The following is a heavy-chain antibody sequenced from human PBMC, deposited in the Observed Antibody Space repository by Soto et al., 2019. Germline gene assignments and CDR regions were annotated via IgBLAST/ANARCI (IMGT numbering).Heavy chain of an antibody. D-gene: IGHD6-6*01. J-gene: IGHJ6*02. CDR1: GGSISSGDYY. CDR2: IYYSGST. CDR3: ARVQLVRSPAYYYYYGMDV. V-gene: IGHV4-30-4*01. Sequence: QVQLQESGPGLVKPSQTLSLTCTVSGGSISSGDYYWSWIRQPPGKGLEWIGYIYYSGSTYYNPSLKRRVTISVDTSKNPFSLKLSSVTAADTAVYYCARVQLVRSPAYYYYYGMDVWGQGTTVTVSS.